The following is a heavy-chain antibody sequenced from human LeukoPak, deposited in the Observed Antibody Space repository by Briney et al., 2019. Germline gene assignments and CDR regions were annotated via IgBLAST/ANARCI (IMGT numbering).Heavy chain of an antibody. CDR2: IYHSGST. CDR3: ASRLVRGGYFDY. CDR1: GGSISSSNW. J-gene: IGHJ4*02. D-gene: IGHD3-10*01. Sequence: PSETLSLTCAVSGGSISSSNWWSWARQPPGKGLEWIGEIYHSGSTNYNPSLKSRVTISVDKSKNQFSLKLSSVTAADTAVYYCASRLVRGGYFDYWGQGTLVTVSS. V-gene: IGHV4-4*02.